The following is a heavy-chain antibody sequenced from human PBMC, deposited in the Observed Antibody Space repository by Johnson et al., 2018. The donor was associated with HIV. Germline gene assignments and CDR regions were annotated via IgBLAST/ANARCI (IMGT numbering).Heavy chain of an antibody. CDR3: AVTVHSSGWYGGDDAFDI. D-gene: IGHD6-19*01. CDR2: IYSGGST. Sequence: VQLVESGGGVVRPGGSLRLSCAASGFTVSSNYMNWVRQAPGKGLEWVSVIYSGGSTYYADSVKGRFTISRDNSKNTRYLQMNSLRAEDTALYYCAVTVHSSGWYGGDDAFDIWGQGTMVTVSS. CDR1: GFTVSSNY. J-gene: IGHJ3*02. V-gene: IGHV3-66*02.